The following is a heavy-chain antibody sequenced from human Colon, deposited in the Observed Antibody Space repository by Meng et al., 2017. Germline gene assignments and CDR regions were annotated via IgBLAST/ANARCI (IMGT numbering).Heavy chain of an antibody. CDR2: ISYDGSNK. D-gene: IGHD6-19*01. Sequence: GESLKISCAAPGFTFNSYALHWVRQAPGKRPEWVAGISYDGSNKYYADSVKGRFTISRDNSENTLYMQMNRLRPEDTAVYYCATPGGSGWSRGFDYWGQGTLVTVSS. CDR3: ATPGGSGWSRGFDY. J-gene: IGHJ4*02. V-gene: IGHV3-30*01. CDR1: GFTFNSYA.